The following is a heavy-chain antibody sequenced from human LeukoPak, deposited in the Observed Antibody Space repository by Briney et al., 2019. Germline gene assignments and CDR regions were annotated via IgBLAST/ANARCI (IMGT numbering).Heavy chain of an antibody. V-gene: IGHV4-59*01. D-gene: IGHD5-12*01. CDR2: IYYSGST. CDR1: GGSISSYY. Sequence: PSETLSLTCTVSGGSISSYYWSWIRQPPGKGLEWIGYIYYSGSTNYNPSLKSRVTISVDTSKNQFSLKLSSVTAAVTAVYYCAIKTSVDADYWGQGTLVTVSS. J-gene: IGHJ4*02. CDR3: AIKTSVDADY.